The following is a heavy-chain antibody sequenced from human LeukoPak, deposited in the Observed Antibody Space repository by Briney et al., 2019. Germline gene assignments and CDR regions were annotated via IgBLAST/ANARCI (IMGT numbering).Heavy chain of an antibody. V-gene: IGHV5-51*01. CDR2: IYPGDSDT. CDR1: GYSFTSYW. D-gene: IGHD5-18*01. Sequence: PGESLKISCKGSGYSFTSYWIGWVRQMPGKGPEWMGIIYPGDSDTRYSPSFQGQVTISADKSISTAYLQWSSLKASDTAMYYCARLAGYSYGYGFLYYYYYMDVWGKGTTVTVSS. CDR3: ARLAGYSYGYGFLYYYYYMDV. J-gene: IGHJ6*03.